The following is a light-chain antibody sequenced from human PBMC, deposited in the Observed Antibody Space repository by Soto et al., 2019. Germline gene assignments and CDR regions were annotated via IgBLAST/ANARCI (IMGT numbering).Light chain of an antibody. V-gene: IGKV1-9*01. CDR2: TAS. Sequence: DIQLTQSPSFLSASVGDRVTITCRASQGISSYLAWYQQKPGKAPKLLISTASTLQSGVPSRFSGSGSGTEFTLSITSLQFEDFATYYCQQTHSVPLTFGQGTRLEI. CDR1: QGISSY. CDR3: QQTHSVPLT. J-gene: IGKJ5*01.